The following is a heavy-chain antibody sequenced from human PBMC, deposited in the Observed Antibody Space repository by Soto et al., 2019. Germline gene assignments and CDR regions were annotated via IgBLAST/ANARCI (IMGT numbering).Heavy chain of an antibody. V-gene: IGHV4-30-4*01. Sequence: SETMSLTCTVAGGSISSGDYYWSWIRQPPGKGLEWIGYIYYSGSTYYNPSLKSRVTISVDTSKNQFSLKLSSVTAADTAVYYCARAPPGLSGFDYWGQGTLVTVSS. CDR3: ARAPPGLSGFDY. CDR1: GGSISSGDYY. CDR2: IYYSGST. J-gene: IGHJ4*02. D-gene: IGHD3-16*02.